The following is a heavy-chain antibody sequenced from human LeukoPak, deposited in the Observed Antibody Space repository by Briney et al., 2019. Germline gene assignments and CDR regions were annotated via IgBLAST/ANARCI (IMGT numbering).Heavy chain of an antibody. Sequence: GGSLRLSCAASGFTFSNAWMSWVRQAPGKGLEWVGRIKSKTDGGTTDYAAPVKGRFTISRDDSKNTLYLQMNSLKTEDTAVYYCTTVIWSGFWGAFDIWGQGTMVTVSS. CDR2: IKSKTDGGTT. CDR3: TTVIWSGFWGAFDI. D-gene: IGHD3-3*01. V-gene: IGHV3-15*01. CDR1: GFTFSNAW. J-gene: IGHJ3*02.